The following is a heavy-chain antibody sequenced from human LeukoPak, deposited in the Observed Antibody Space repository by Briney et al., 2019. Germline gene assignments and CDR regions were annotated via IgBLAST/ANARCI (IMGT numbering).Heavy chain of an antibody. J-gene: IGHJ4*02. D-gene: IGHD3-16*01. CDR2: IIPIFGTA. CDR1: GGTFSSYA. Sequence: SVKVSCKASGGTFSSYAINWVRQAPGQGLEWMGGIIPIFGTANYAQKFQGRVTITADESTSTAYMELSSLRSEDTAVYYCARVMITFGGVITGFDYWGQGTLVTVSS. CDR3: ARVMITFGGVITGFDY. V-gene: IGHV1-69*01.